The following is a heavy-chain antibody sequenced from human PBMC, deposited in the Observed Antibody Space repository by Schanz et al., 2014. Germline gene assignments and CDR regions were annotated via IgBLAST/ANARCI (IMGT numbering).Heavy chain of an antibody. J-gene: IGHJ3*02. Sequence: QVQLQESGPGLVKPSDTLSLTRAVSGYSINTRDWWGWIRQPPGKGLGWIGYIYYSGSTYYNPPLKSRVPIPVDTPKNQFSLKLRSVTAVDTAVYYCASKGLTTDAFDIWGQGTMVTVSS. CDR3: ASKGLTTDAFDI. D-gene: IGHD2-8*01. CDR2: IYYSGST. CDR1: GYSINTRDW. V-gene: IGHV4-28*07.